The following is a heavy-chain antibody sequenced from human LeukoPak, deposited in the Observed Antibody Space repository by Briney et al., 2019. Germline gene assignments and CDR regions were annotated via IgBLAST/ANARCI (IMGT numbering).Heavy chain of an antibody. D-gene: IGHD6-19*01. CDR1: GGSISSYY. CDR3: VRGSSLFDY. J-gene: IGHJ4*02. V-gene: IGHV4-59*01. CDR2: IYYSGST. Sequence: PSETLSLTCTVSGGSISSYYWSWIRQPPGKGLEWIGYIYYSGSTNYNPSLESRVTISVDTSKNQFSLKLSSVTAADTAVYYCVRGSSLFDYWGQGTLVTVSS.